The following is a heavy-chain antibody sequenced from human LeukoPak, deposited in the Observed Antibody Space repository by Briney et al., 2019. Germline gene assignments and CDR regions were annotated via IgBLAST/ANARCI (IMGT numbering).Heavy chain of an antibody. CDR2: ISAYNGNT. CDR3: ARDRGVLRYFDRLLSDFDY. Sequence: ASVKVSCKASGYTFTSYGISWVRQAPGQGLEWMGWISAYNGNTNYAQKLQGRVTMTTDTSTSTAYMELRSLRSDDTAVYYCARDRGVLRYFDRLLSDFDYWGQGTLVTVSS. D-gene: IGHD3-9*01. J-gene: IGHJ4*02. CDR1: GYTFTSYG. V-gene: IGHV1-18*01.